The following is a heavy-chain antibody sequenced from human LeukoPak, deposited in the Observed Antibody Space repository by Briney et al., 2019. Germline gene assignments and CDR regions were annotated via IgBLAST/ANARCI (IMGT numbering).Heavy chain of an antibody. V-gene: IGHV3-74*01. J-gene: IGHJ5*02. Sequence: PGGSLRLSCAASGFPFSGYWMHWVRQAPGKGLVWVSRINSDGSSTSYADSVKGRFTISRDNAKNTLYLQMNSLRAEDTAVYYCARDRIQLWTLDPWGQGTLVTVSS. D-gene: IGHD5-18*01. CDR1: GFPFSGYW. CDR3: ARDRIQLWTLDP. CDR2: INSDGSST.